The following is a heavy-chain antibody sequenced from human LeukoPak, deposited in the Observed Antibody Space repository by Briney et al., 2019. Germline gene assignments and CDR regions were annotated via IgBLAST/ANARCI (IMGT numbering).Heavy chain of an antibody. CDR1: GFTFGTYG. Sequence: GGSLRLSCEASGFTFGTYGMTWVRQAPGKGLELVSGITGSSTWTYYADSVRGGFTISRDDSKNTLHLQMNNLTADDTAIYYCARELVSLGTGYFDLWGRGTLVTVSS. CDR3: ARELVSLGTGYFDL. J-gene: IGHJ2*01. D-gene: IGHD7-27*01. V-gene: IGHV3-23*01. CDR2: ITGSSTWT.